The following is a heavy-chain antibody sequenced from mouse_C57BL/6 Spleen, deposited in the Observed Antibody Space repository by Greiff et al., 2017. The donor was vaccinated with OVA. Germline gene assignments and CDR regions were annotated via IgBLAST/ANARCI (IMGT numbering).Heavy chain of an antibody. CDR1: GYTFTDYY. D-gene: IGHD2-4*01. CDR2: INPYNGGT. J-gene: IGHJ4*01. V-gene: IGHV1-19*01. CDR3: ARHYYDYDGAMDY. Sequence: VQLQQSGPVLVKPGASVKMSCKASGYTFTDYYMNWVKQSHGKSLEWIGVINPYNGGTSYNQKFKGKATLTVDKSSSTAYMELNSLTSEDSAVYYCARHYYDYDGAMDYWGQGTSVTVSS.